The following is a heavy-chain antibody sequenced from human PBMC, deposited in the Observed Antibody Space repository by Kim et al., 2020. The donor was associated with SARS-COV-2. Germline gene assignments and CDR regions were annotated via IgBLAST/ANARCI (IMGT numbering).Heavy chain of an antibody. J-gene: IGHJ6*02. CDR2: INTNTGNP. V-gene: IGHV7-4-1*02. CDR1: GYTFTSYA. Sequence: ASVKVSCKASGYTFTSYAMNWVRQAPGQGLEWMGWINTNTGNPTYAQGFTGRFVFSLDTSVSTAYLQISSLKAEDTAVYYCARESAARFWHYGMDVWGQGTTVTVSS. CDR3: ARESAARFWHYGMDV. D-gene: IGHD6-6*01.